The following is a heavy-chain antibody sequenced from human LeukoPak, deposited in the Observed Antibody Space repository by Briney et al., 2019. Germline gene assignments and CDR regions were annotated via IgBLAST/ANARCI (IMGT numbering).Heavy chain of an antibody. J-gene: IGHJ5*01. CDR3: ARDHNTAPREPFDP. CDR2: INPNSGGT. CDR1: GYTFTGYY. V-gene: IGHV1-2*02. D-gene: IGHD1-1*01. Sequence: GASVKVSCKASGYTFTGYYMHWVRQAPGQGLEWMGWINPNSGGTNYAQKFQGRVTMTRDTSIGTAYMELSRLRSDDTAVYYCARDHNTAPREPFDPXGQGTLVTVSS.